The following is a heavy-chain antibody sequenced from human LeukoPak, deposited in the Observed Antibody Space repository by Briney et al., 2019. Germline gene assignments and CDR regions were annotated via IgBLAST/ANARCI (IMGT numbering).Heavy chain of an antibody. V-gene: IGHV3-23*01. CDR2: IVGSGGNT. Sequence: GSLRLSCAASGFTFSSYAMNWVRQTPGKGLEWVSSIVGSGGNTYHADSVKGRFTTSRDNSENTVYMQMDSLRAEDTAVYYCAKGFLASCSGTRCYPFDHWGQGTPVTVSS. CDR3: AKGFLASCSGTRCYPFDH. CDR1: GFTFSSYA. D-gene: IGHD2-15*01. J-gene: IGHJ4*02.